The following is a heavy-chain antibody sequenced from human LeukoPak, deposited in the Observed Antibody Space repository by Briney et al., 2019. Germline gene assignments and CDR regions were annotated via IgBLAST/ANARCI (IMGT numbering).Heavy chain of an antibody. CDR3: AKDYSESRVADVFFEY. Sequence: PGGSLRLSCAASGLTFSDYAMSWFRQAPGKGLEWVSGITSGFTPHYADSVKGRFTISRDNSKNTFHLQLNSLRAKDTAVYYCAKDYSESRVADVFFEYWGQGTLVTVSS. V-gene: IGHV3-23*01. CDR1: GLTFSDYA. D-gene: IGHD2-15*01. J-gene: IGHJ4*02. CDR2: ITSGFTP.